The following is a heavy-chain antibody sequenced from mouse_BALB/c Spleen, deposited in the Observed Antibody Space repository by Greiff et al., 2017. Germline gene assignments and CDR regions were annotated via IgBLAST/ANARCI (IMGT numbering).Heavy chain of an antibody. D-gene: IGHD4-1*01. CDR3: TRLTGTGDYFDY. CDR1: GFTFSSYT. Sequence: EVQGVESGGGLVKPGGSLKLSCAASGFTFSSYTMSWVRQTPEKRLEWVATISSGGSYTYYPDSVKGRFTISRDNAKNTLYLQMSSLKSEDTAMYYCTRLTGTGDYFDYWGQGTTLTVSS. CDR2: ISSGGSYT. V-gene: IGHV5-6-4*01. J-gene: IGHJ2*01.